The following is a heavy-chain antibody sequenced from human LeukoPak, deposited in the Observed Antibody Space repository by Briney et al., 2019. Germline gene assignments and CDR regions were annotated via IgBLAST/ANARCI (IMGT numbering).Heavy chain of an antibody. D-gene: IGHD6-13*01. V-gene: IGHV3-23*01. CDR3: ARGKWQQLVSVLDY. Sequence: GGSLRLSCAASGFTFSSYAMTWVRQAPGKGLEWVSTIRGSDDSTYYADSVKGRFTISRDNSKNTLYLQMNSLRAEDTAVYYCARGKWQQLVSVLDYWGQGTLVTVSS. CDR1: GFTFSSYA. CDR2: IRGSDDST. J-gene: IGHJ4*02.